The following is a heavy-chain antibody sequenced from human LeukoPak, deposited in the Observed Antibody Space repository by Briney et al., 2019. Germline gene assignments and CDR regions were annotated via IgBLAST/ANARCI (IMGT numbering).Heavy chain of an antibody. CDR1: GFTFRSYS. D-gene: IGHD3-10*01. Sequence: GGSLRLSCAVSGFTFRSYSMHWVRQAPGKGLEFVAAIAGNGDKTYYANSVKGRFTISRDISKNTLYLQMGSLRAEDMAVYYCARVGNYGTALDIWGQGTMVTLSS. CDR2: IAGNGDKT. V-gene: IGHV3-64*01. J-gene: IGHJ3*02. CDR3: ARVGNYGTALDI.